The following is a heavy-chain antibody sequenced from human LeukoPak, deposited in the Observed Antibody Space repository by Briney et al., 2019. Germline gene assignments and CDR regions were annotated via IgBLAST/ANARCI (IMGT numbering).Heavy chain of an antibody. CDR3: ARVPAAAGTGGWFDP. CDR1: GFTFSDYY. Sequence: PGGSLRLSCAASGFTFSDYYMSWIRQAPGRGLEWVSYISSGSSYTNYADSVKGRFTISRDNAKNSLYLQMNSLRAEDTAVYYCARVPAAAGTGGWFDPWGQGTLVTVSS. V-gene: IGHV3-11*06. CDR2: ISSGSSYT. J-gene: IGHJ5*02. D-gene: IGHD6-13*01.